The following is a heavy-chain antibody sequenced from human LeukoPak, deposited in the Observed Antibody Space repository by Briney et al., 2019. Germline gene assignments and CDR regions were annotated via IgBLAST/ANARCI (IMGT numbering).Heavy chain of an antibody. V-gene: IGHV7-4-1*02. D-gene: IGHD3-10*01. CDR3: ARDPAYYDGSGNYGHAFDI. Sequence: ASVKVSCKASGYTFTSIGINWVRQAPGQGLEWMGWINTGTGNPTYAQGFTGHFVFSLDTSVSTAYLQINSLESEDSAVYYCARDPAYYDGSGNYGHAFDIWGQGTMVAVSS. CDR2: INTGTGNP. J-gene: IGHJ3*02. CDR1: GYTFTSIG.